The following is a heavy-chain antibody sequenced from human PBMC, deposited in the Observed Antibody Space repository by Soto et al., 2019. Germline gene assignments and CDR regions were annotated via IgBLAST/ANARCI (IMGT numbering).Heavy chain of an antibody. V-gene: IGHV3-74*01. CDR2: INSDGSST. Sequence: EVQLVESGGGLVQPGGSLRLSCEASGFTFSNYWMHWVRQAPGKGLVWVARINSDGSSTSYADSVKGRFTISRDNAKNTVYLPMNSLRAEDTAVYYCARYSYNISPFDYWGQGTLVTVSS. CDR1: GFTFSNYW. J-gene: IGHJ4*02. D-gene: IGHD3-16*02. CDR3: ARYSYNISPFDY.